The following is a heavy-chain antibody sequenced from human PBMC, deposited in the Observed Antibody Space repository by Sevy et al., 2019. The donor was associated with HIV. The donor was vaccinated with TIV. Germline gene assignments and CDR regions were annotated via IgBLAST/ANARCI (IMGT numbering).Heavy chain of an antibody. J-gene: IGHJ4*02. CDR1: GFTFSSYS. V-gene: IGHV3-48*02. CDR2: ISSSSSNI. Sequence: GGSLRLSCAASGFTFSSYSMNWVRQAPGKGLEWVSYISSSSSNIYYADSVKGRFTISRDNAKNLLDLQMNSLRDEDTAVYYCAREDDYVWESYLPPFDYWGQGTLVTVSS. D-gene: IGHD3-16*02. CDR3: AREDDYVWESYLPPFDY.